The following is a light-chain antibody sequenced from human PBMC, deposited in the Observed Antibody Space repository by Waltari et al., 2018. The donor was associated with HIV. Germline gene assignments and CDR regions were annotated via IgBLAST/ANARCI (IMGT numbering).Light chain of an antibody. CDR3: HSFDSQSGV. J-gene: IGLJ3*02. V-gene: IGLV6-57*01. Sequence: NFMLTQPHSVPESPGKTVTISCTRSRGNIASHYVQWYQQRPGSSPTTVIYEDNQRPPGVPDRFSGSIDSSSNSASLTISGLRTEDEADYYCHSFDSQSGVFGGGTKLTVL. CDR2: EDN. CDR1: RGNIASHY.